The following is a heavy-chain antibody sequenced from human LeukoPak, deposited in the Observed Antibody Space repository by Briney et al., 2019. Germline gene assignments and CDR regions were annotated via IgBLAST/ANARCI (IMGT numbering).Heavy chain of an antibody. CDR1: GFTFSSYS. V-gene: IGHV3-21*01. J-gene: IGHJ3*02. Sequence: GGSLRLSCAASGFTFSSYSMNWVRQAPGKGLEWVSSISSSSSYIYYADSVKGRFTISRDNAKNSLYLQMNSLRAEDTAVYYCARVLTGEGAFDIWGQGTMVTVSS. D-gene: IGHD7-27*01. CDR2: ISSSSSYI. CDR3: ARVLTGEGAFDI.